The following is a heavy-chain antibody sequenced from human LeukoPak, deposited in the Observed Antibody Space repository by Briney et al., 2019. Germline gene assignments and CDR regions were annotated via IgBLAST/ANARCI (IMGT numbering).Heavy chain of an antibody. J-gene: IGHJ4*02. V-gene: IGHV3-9*01. CDR2: ISWNSGSI. CDR1: GFTFDDYA. Sequence: GGSLRLSCAASGFTFDDYAMYWVRQAPGKGLEWVSRISWNSGSIDYADSVKGRFTISRDNAKNSLYLQMNSLRAEDTALYFCAKDIRYSSSWCFDYWGQGTLVTVSP. CDR3: AKDIRYSSSWCFDY. D-gene: IGHD6-13*01.